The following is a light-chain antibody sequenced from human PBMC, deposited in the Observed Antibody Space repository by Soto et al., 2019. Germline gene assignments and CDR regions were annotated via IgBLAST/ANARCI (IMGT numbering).Light chain of an antibody. CDR3: QQYYRTPIT. CDR1: QSVLYSSNNKNY. V-gene: IGKV4-1*01. J-gene: IGKJ5*01. CDR2: WAS. Sequence: DIVMTQSPDSLAVSLGERATINCKSSQSVLYSSNNKNYLAWYQQKPGQPPKLLIYWASTRESGVPDRFSGSGSGTDFTLIISSLQSEDVAVYYCQQYYRTPITFGQGTRLETK.